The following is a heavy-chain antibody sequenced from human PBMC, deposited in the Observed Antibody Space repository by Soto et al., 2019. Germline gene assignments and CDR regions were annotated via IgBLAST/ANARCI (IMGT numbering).Heavy chain of an antibody. CDR2: IYYSGST. D-gene: IGHD2-2*01. V-gene: IGHV4-59*01. Sequence: SETLSLTCTVSGGSISSYYWSWIRQPPGKGLEWIGYIYYSGSTNYNPSLKSRVTISVDTSKNQFSLKLSSVTAADTAVYYCAGTVPPAYLTNWFDTWGQGTLVTVSS. CDR1: GGSISSYY. J-gene: IGHJ5*02. CDR3: AGTVPPAYLTNWFDT.